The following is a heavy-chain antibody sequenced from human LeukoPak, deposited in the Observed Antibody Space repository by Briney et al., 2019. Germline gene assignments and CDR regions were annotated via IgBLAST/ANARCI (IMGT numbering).Heavy chain of an antibody. J-gene: IGHJ4*02. D-gene: IGHD3-22*01. V-gene: IGHV4-34*01. Sequence: PSETLSLTCAVYGGSFSDYYWSWIRQPPGKGLEWIGEINHSGSTNYNPSLKSRVTISVDTSKNQFSLRLSSVTAADTAVYYCARDVRDSSGFYLRAFDYWGQGTLVTVSS. CDR3: ARDVRDSSGFYLRAFDY. CDR2: INHSGST. CDR1: GGSFSDYY.